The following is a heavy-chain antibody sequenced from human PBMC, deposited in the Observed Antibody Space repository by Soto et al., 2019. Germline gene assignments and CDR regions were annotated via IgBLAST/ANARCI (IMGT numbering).Heavy chain of an antibody. J-gene: IGHJ6*02. CDR1: GFTFSSYW. Sequence: PGGSLRLSCAASGFTFSSYWMSWVRQAPGKGLEWVANIKQDGSEKYYVDSVKGRFTISRDNAKNSLYLQMNSLRAEDTAVYYCAREGGSSWTHTYYYYGMDVWGQGTTVTVS. CDR2: IKQDGSEK. D-gene: IGHD6-13*01. CDR3: AREGGSSWTHTYYYYGMDV. V-gene: IGHV3-7*01.